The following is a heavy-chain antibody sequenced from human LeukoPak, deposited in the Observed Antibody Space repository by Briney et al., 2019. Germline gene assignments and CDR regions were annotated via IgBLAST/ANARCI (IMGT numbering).Heavy chain of an antibody. CDR2: ISGSGGST. Sequence: GGSLRLSCAVSGFTFSSYAMSWVRQAPGKGLEWVSAISGSGGSTYYADSVQGRFTISRDNSKNTLYLQMNSLRAEDTAVYYCARAQGKEDYGGRFDPWGQGTLVTVSS. D-gene: IGHD4-23*01. V-gene: IGHV3-23*01. CDR3: ARAQGKEDYGGRFDP. CDR1: GFTFSSYA. J-gene: IGHJ5*02.